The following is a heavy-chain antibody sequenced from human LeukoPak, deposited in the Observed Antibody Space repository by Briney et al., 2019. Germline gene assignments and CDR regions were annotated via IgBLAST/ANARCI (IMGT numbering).Heavy chain of an antibody. V-gene: IGHV3-30-3*01. D-gene: IGHD3-10*01. CDR3: ASANYYGSGSYYNAPFDY. Sequence: GGSLRLSCAASGFTFSSYAMHWVRQAPGKGLEWVAVISYDGSNKYYADSVKGRFTISRDNPKNTLYLQMNSLRAEDTAVYYCASANYYGSGSYYNAPFDYWGQGTLVTVSS. CDR2: ISYDGSNK. J-gene: IGHJ4*02. CDR1: GFTFSSYA.